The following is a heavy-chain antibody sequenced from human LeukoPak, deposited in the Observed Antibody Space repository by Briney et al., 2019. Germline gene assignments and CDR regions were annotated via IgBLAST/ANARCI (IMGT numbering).Heavy chain of an antibody. CDR1: GGSISSYY. V-gene: IGHV4-59*01. Sequence: PSETLSPTCTVSGGSISSYYWSWIRQPPGKGLEWIGYIYYSGSTNYNPSLKSRVTISVDTSKNQFSLKLSSVTAADTAVYYCARGGARYYDILTGYYTEPFDYWGQGTLVTVSS. J-gene: IGHJ4*02. CDR3: ARGGARYYDILTGYYTEPFDY. CDR2: IYYSGST. D-gene: IGHD3-9*01.